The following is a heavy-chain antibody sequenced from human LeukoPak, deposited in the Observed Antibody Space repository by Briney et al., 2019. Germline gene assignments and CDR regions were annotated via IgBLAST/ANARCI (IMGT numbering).Heavy chain of an antibody. J-gene: IGHJ6*02. V-gene: IGHV3-9*01. CDR3: AKASSSGYDKYYYYGMDV. CDR2: ISWNSGSI. CDR1: GFTFDDYA. D-gene: IGHD5-12*01. Sequence: AGRSLRLSCAASGFTFDDYAMHWVRQAPGKGLEWVSGISWNSGSIGYADSVKGRFTISRDNAKNSLYLQMDSLRAEDTALYYCAKASSSGYDKYYYYGMDVWGQGTTVTVSS.